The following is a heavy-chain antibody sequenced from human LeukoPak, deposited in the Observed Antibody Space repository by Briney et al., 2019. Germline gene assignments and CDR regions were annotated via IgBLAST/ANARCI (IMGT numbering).Heavy chain of an antibody. J-gene: IGHJ5*02. CDR2: IIPIFGTA. Sequence: ASVKVSCKASGGTFSSYAISWVRQAPGQGLEWMGGIIPIFGTANYAQKFQGRVTITADESTSTAYMELSSLRSEDTAVYYCARGRPPYCSSTSCHNWFDPWGQGTLVTVSS. CDR1: GGTFSSYA. V-gene: IGHV1-69*13. D-gene: IGHD2-2*01. CDR3: ARGRPPYCSSTSCHNWFDP.